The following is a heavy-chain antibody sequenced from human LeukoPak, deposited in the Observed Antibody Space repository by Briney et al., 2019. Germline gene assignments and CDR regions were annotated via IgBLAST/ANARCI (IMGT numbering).Heavy chain of an antibody. D-gene: IGHD5/OR15-5a*01. CDR1: GDSISSSNYY. V-gene: IGHV4-39*01. CDR3: ATAHLTVSFFDF. CDR2: VYYSGST. J-gene: IGHJ4*02. Sequence: SETLSLTCTVSGDSISSSNYYWGWIRQPPGKGLEWIGSVYYSGSTYYKSSLKSRVTISVDTSKNQFSLKLGSVTAADTAIYYCATAHLTVSFFDFWGQGTLVAVSS.